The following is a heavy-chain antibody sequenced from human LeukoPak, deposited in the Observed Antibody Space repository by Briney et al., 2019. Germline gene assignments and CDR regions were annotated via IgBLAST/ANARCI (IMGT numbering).Heavy chain of an antibody. J-gene: IGHJ4*02. D-gene: IGHD6-19*01. Sequence: GASVTVSFKSSVYTFTIYGISWVRQAPGQGLEWMGWISAYNGNTNYAQKLQGRVTMTTDTSTSTAYMELRSLRSDDTAVYYCARDRGQWLAYWGQGTLVTVSS. CDR2: ISAYNGNT. CDR1: VYTFTIYG. CDR3: ARDRGQWLAY. V-gene: IGHV1-18*01.